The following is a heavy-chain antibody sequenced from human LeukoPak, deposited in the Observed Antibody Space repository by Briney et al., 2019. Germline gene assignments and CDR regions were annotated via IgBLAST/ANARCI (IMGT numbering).Heavy chain of an antibody. CDR1: GHRFTDHC. CDR2: LNLGDSDT. CDR3: ARRPYSGSPNWFDP. V-gene: IGHV5-51*01. J-gene: IGHJ5*02. Sequence: GESLKISCEVSGHRFTDHCIGWVRQMPGKGLEWMGILNLGDSDTKYSPSFQGQVTISLDKSISTAYLQWCSLKASDTAMYYCARRPYSGSPNWFDPWGQGTLVTVSS. D-gene: IGHD1-26*01.